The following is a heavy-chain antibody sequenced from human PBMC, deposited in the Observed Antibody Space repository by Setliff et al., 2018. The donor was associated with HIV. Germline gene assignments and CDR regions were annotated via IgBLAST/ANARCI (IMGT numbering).Heavy chain of an antibody. V-gene: IGHV1-24*01. Sequence: GASVKVSCKVSGYTLAEISMHWVRQAPGKGLEWMGGFDPEDGEKVFAQRFQGTVTMTEDTSTDTAYMELTSLTSEDTAVYYCATITFYYDSSGSQNKKSYFFDYWGQGTLVTVPS. J-gene: IGHJ4*02. CDR3: ATITFYYDSSGSQNKKSYFFDY. CDR2: FDPEDGEK. CDR1: GYTLAEIS. D-gene: IGHD3-22*01.